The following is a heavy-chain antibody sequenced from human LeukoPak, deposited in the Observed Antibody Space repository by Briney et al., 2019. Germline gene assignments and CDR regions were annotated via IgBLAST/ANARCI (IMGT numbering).Heavy chain of an antibody. CDR3: TTRRQDGC. CDR1: GFTFSDAW. V-gene: IGHV3-15*01. J-gene: IGHJ4*02. CDR2: IKSKIDGGTI. D-gene: IGHD6-25*01. Sequence: GGSLRLSCVASGFTFSDAWMSWARQAPGKGLEWVGRIKSKIDGGTIDYGAPVKGRFTISRDDSRNTLYLQMNSLKTEDTAVYYCTTRRQDGCWGQGTLVTVS.